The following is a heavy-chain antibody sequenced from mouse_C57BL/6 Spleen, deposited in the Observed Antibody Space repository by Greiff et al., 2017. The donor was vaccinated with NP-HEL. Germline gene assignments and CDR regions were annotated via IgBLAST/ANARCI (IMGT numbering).Heavy chain of an antibody. D-gene: IGHD2-3*01. V-gene: IGHV1-22*01. CDR1: GYTFTDYN. CDR3: ARYDGYYVSAMDY. J-gene: IGHJ4*01. Sequence: DVKLQESGPELVKPGASVKMSCKASGYTFTDYNMHWVKQSHGKSLEWIGYINPNNGGTSYNQKFKGKATLTVNKSSSTAYMELRSLTSEDSAVYYCARYDGYYVSAMDYWGQGTSVTVSS. CDR2: INPNNGGT.